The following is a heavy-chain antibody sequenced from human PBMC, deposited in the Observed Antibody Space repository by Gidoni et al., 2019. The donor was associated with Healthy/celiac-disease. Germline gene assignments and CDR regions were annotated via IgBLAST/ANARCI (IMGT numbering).Heavy chain of an antibody. CDR3: AKGRITIFGVVIIPYYYYGMDV. V-gene: IGHV3-23*01. Sequence: ASGFTFSSYAMSWVRQAPGKGLEWVSAISGSGGSTYYADSVKGRFTISRDNSKNTLYLQMNSLRPEDTAVYYCAKGRITIFGVVIIPYYYYGMDVWGQGTTVTVSS. D-gene: IGHD3-3*01. J-gene: IGHJ6*02. CDR1: GFTFSSYA. CDR2: ISGSGGST.